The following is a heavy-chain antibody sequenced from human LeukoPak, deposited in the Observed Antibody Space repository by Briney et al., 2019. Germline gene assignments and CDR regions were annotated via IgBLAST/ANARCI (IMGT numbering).Heavy chain of an antibody. D-gene: IGHD6-13*01. V-gene: IGHV4-59*01. CDR3: ARASRAAAGTGWFDP. Sequence: SETLSLTCTVSGGSISSYDWSWIRQPRGKGLEWIEYMYYSGSTNYNPSLKSRVTISVDTSKNQFSLKLSSVTAADTAVYYCARASRAAAGTGWFDPWGQGTLVTVSS. CDR2: MYYSGST. J-gene: IGHJ5*02. CDR1: GGSISSYD.